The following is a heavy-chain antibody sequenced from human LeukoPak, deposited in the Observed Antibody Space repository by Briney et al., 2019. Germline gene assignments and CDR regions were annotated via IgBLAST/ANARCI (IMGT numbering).Heavy chain of an antibody. Sequence: SETLSLTCTVSGGSISSSSYYWGWIRQPPGKGLEWIGSIYYSGSTYYNPSLKSRVTISVDTSKNQFSLKLSSVTAADTAVYYCARVIAAACTDYWGQGTLVTVSS. CDR3: ARVIAAACTDY. CDR1: GGSISSSSYY. J-gene: IGHJ4*02. CDR2: IYYSGST. D-gene: IGHD6-13*01. V-gene: IGHV4-39*07.